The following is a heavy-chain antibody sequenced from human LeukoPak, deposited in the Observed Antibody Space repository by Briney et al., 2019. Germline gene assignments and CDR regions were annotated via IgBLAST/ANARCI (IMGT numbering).Heavy chain of an antibody. Sequence: SETLSLTCAVYVESFNGYFWSWIRQTPGKGLEWIGEINHSGSTNYNPSFKSRVTISVDTSKNQFSLKLNSVTAADTAVYYCARGGWFGESTWGLDYWGQGTLVTVSS. CDR3: ARGGWFGESTWGLDY. D-gene: IGHD3-10*01. V-gene: IGHV4-34*01. CDR2: INHSGST. J-gene: IGHJ4*02. CDR1: VESFNGYF.